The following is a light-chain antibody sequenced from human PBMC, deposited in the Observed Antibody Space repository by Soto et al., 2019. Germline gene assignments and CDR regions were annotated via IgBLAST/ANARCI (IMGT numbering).Light chain of an antibody. CDR1: RSIFRY. Sequence: DIQVTQSPSSLSASIGDRVTITCRASRSIFRYLNWYQQRPGKGPKVLIYAASSLQSGVPSRISGSGSGTDFTLSIDSLQPEDSATYYCQQSYDTSDTFGQGTKVDIK. CDR2: AAS. J-gene: IGKJ2*01. V-gene: IGKV1-39*01. CDR3: QQSYDTSDT.